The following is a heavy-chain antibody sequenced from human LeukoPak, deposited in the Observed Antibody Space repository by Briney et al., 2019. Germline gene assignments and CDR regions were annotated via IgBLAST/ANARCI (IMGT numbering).Heavy chain of an antibody. CDR3: ARDDCGDTCYPGGY. D-gene: IGHD2-21*01. CDR1: GYTFTNYV. V-gene: IGHV1-3*01. CDR2: IKAGNGDT. J-gene: IGHJ4*02. Sequence: ASVKVSCKASGYTFTNYVVHWVRQAPGQRPEWMGWIKAGNGDTKYSHHFQGRVTIARDTSASTAYTELSSLTSEDTALYYCARDDCGDTCYPGGYWGQGTLVTVSS.